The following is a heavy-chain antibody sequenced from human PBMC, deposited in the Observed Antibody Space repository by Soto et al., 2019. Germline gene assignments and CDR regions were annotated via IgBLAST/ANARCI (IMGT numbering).Heavy chain of an antibody. J-gene: IGHJ4*02. V-gene: IGHV1-69*08. CDR3: ARDRAAAGTPFDY. CDR2: IIPILGIA. Sequence: QVQLVQSGAEVKKPGSSVKVSCKASGGTFRSYTISWVRQAPGQGLEWMGRIIPILGIANYAQKFQGRVTITADKSTSTAYMELSSLRSEDTAVYYCARDRAAAGTPFDYWGQGTLVTVSS. CDR1: GGTFRSYT. D-gene: IGHD6-13*01.